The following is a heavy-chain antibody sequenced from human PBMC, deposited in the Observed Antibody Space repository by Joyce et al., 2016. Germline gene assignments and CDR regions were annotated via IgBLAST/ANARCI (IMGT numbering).Heavy chain of an antibody. Sequence: QVQLVQSGAEVKKPGASVKVSCKASAYTFTNYAIHWVPQAPGQRLEWMGWINPGNGNTKFSQKFQARVTITRDTSASTANMELSSLRSEDTAVYFCAKGFTKRRYYDFWRLPQIDALDIWGQGTMVTVSP. CDR1: AYTFTNYA. J-gene: IGHJ3*02. V-gene: IGHV1-3*01. CDR2: INPGNGNT. D-gene: IGHD3-3*01. CDR3: AKGFTKRRYYDFWRLPQIDALDI.